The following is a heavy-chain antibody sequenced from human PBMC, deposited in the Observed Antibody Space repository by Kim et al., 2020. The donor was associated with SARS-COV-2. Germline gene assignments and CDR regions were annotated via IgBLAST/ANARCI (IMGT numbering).Heavy chain of an antibody. Sequence: IPSLKSRVTISVDHTKNQFSRRLNSVTATDTAVYYCARLRTDTGSYFRIDYWGQGTLVTVSS. J-gene: IGHJ4*02. CDR3: ARLRTDTGSYFRIDY. V-gene: IGHV4-4*02. D-gene: IGHD1-26*01.